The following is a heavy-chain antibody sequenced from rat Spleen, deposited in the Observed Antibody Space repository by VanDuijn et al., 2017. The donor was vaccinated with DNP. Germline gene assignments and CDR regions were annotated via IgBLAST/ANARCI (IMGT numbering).Heavy chain of an antibody. CDR3: ARGSSYFHAMDA. CDR2: INSADST. Sequence: EVQLQESGPGLVEPSQSLSLTCSVTGYSITRSYRWNWIRKFPGNKLEWMGYINSADSTYYNPSLKSRISITRDTSKNQFFLQVNSVTTEDTATYFCARGSSYFHAMDAWGQGTSVTVSS. J-gene: IGHJ4*01. V-gene: IGHV3-3*01. CDR1: GYSITRSYR. D-gene: IGHD1-2*01.